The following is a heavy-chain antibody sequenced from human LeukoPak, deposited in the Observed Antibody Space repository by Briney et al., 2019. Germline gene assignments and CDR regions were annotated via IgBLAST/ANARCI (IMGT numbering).Heavy chain of an antibody. J-gene: IGHJ4*02. Sequence: GLSLPISSQGSDFGFTNYWIGWVRPMPGKGRGWMGIIYPGDSDTKYSPSFQGQVTISVDKSISTAYLQWDSLKASDTAMYYCARRGFTADFDYWGQGTLVTVSS. CDR1: DFGFTNYW. CDR3: ARRGFTADFDY. CDR2: IYPGDSDT. D-gene: IGHD2-21*02. V-gene: IGHV5-51*01.